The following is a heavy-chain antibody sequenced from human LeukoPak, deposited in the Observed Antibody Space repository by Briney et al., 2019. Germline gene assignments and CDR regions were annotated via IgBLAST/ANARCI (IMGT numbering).Heavy chain of an antibody. J-gene: IGHJ3*02. CDR3: AYNRNRIIDTFDI. V-gene: IGHV4-59*08. D-gene: IGHD1-14*01. CDR2: SYHSGGT. Sequence: PSETLSLTCTVSGGSIRTYYWSWIRQPPGKGLEWIGYSYHSGGTNYNPSLKSRVTISIDTSKNQFSLKLSSVTAADTAVYYCAYNRNRIIDTFDIWGQGTTVTVSS. CDR1: GGSIRTYY.